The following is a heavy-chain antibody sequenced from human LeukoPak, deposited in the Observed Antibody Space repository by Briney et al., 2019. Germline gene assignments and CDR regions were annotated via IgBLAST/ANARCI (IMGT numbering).Heavy chain of an antibody. J-gene: IGHJ4*02. D-gene: IGHD3-16*02. CDR3: ARQPSNYDYVWGSYRTHLNFDY. CDR2: IYHSGST. CDR1: GYSISSGYY. V-gene: IGHV4-38-2*01. Sequence: SETLSLTCAVSGYSISSGYYWGWIRQPPGKGLEWIGSIYHSGSTYSNPSLKSRVTISVDTSKNQFSLKLSSVTAADTAVYYCARQPSNYDYVWGSYRTHLNFDYWGQGTLVTVSS.